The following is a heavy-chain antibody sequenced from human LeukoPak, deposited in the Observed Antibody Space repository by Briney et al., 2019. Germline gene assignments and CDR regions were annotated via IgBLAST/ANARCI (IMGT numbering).Heavy chain of an antibody. V-gene: IGHV4-34*01. CDR2: INHSGST. CDR3: ARGGPRPLIVVVWTRNDAFDI. CDR1: GGSISSYY. J-gene: IGHJ3*02. Sequence: PSETLSLTCTVSGGSISSYYWSWIRQPPGKGLEWIGEINHSGSTNYNPSLKSRVTISVDTSKNQFSLKLSSVTAADTAVYYCARGGPRPLIVVVWTRNDAFDIWGQGTMVTVSS. D-gene: IGHD3-22*01.